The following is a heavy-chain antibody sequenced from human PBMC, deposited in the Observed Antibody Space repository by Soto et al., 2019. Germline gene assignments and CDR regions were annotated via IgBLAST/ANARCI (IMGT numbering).Heavy chain of an antibody. CDR3: ARAYSDAFDI. V-gene: IGHV3-11*01. CDR2: ISSSGSGI. J-gene: IGHJ3*02. CDR1: GFTFSDYY. D-gene: IGHD2-15*01. Sequence: GGSLRLSCAASGFTFSDYYMTWIRQAPGKGLEWVSYISSSGSGIYHADSVKSRFTISRDNAKNSLYLQMSSLRADDTAIYFCARAYSDAFDIWGQGTMVTVSS.